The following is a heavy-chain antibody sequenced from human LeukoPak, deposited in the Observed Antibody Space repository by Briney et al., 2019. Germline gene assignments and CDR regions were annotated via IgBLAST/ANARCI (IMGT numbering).Heavy chain of an antibody. CDR1: GFTFRNAW. Sequence: GGSLRLSCVASGFTFRNAWMSWVRQAPGKGLEWVGHIKSKTDGGTTDYAAPVKGRFTISRDDSKNTLCLQMNSLKTEDTAVYYCTTQQLVLDFWGQGTLVTVSS. CDR2: IKSKTDGGTT. D-gene: IGHD6-13*01. J-gene: IGHJ4*02. CDR3: TTQQLVLDF. V-gene: IGHV3-15*01.